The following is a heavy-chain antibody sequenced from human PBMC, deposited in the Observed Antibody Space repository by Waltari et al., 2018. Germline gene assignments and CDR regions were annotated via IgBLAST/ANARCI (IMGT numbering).Heavy chain of an antibody. V-gene: IGHV3-7*01. D-gene: IGHD1-26*01. Sequence: EVQLVESGGNLVQPGGSLRLSCAASGFTFSTFWMTWVRQAPGKGLEWGANTKEDGNERYYLDSVKGRFTISRDNAKNSLFLQMNSLRAEDTAIYYCARGWAHLDSWGQGTLVTVSS. CDR3: ARGWAHLDS. CDR1: GFTFSTFW. J-gene: IGHJ4*02. CDR2: TKEDGNER.